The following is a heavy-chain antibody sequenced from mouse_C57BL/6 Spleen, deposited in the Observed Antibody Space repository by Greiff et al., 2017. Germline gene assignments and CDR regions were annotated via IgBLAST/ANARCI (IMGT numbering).Heavy chain of an antibody. V-gene: IGHV2-2*01. CDR1: GFSLTSYG. CDR3: ARKEGTTTGYYAMDY. J-gene: IGHJ4*01. CDR2: IWSGGIT. D-gene: IGHD2-12*01. Sequence: QVQLQQSGPGLVQPSQSLSITCTVSGFSLTSYGVHWVRQSPGKGLEWLGVIWSGGITDYNAAFISRLSISKDNSKSQVFFKMNSLQADDTAIYYCARKEGTTTGYYAMDYWGQGTSVTVSS.